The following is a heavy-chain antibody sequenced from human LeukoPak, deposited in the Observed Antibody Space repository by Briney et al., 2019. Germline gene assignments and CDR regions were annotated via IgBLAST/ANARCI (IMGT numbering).Heavy chain of an antibody. D-gene: IGHD4-17*01. Sequence: GSLRLSCAASGFTFSSYGMHWVRQAPGKGLEWVAVIWYDGSNKYYADSVKGRFTISRDNSKNTLYLQMNSLRAEDTAVYYCASMTTVTTSYYFDYWGQGTLVTVSS. CDR3: ASMTTVTTSYYFDY. CDR2: IWYDGSNK. CDR1: GFTFSSYG. V-gene: IGHV3-33*01. J-gene: IGHJ4*02.